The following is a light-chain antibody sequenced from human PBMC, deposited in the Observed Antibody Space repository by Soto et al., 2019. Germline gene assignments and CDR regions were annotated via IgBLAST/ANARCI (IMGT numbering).Light chain of an antibody. J-gene: IGLJ1*01. V-gene: IGLV1-40*01. CDR2: GNS. CDR1: SSNIGAGYD. Sequence: QPVLTQPPSVSAAPGQRVTISCTGSSSNIGAGYDVHWYQQLPGTAPNLLIYGNSSRPSGVPDRFSGSKSGTSASLAITGLQAEDVADYDCESSDSCLLSVFGAVTKVTGL. CDR3: ESSDSCLLSV.